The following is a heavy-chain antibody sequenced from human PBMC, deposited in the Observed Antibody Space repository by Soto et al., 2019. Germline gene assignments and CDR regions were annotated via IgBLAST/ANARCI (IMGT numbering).Heavy chain of an antibody. D-gene: IGHD2-21*01. V-gene: IGHV3-7*03. CDR2: TREDGSQK. CDR1: GFSFSTYW. CDR3: ARGAEACSETTCYSGPFDY. Sequence: GGSLRLSCVASGFSFSTYWMSWVRQAPGKGLECVANTREDGSQKYYVDSVKGRFTISRDNAKNSLYLQMNSLKAEDTAVYYCARGAEACSETTCYSGPFDYWGQGTLVTVSS. J-gene: IGHJ4*02.